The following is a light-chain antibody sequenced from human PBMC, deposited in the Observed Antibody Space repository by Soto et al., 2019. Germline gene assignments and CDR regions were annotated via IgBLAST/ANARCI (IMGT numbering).Light chain of an antibody. Sequence: EIVLTQSPATLSLSPGERATLSCSASQSVSSYLAWYQQKPGQAPRLLIYDASNRATGIPARFSGSGSGTDFTLTISILEPEDFAVYYCQQRSNWLLTFGGGTKVEIK. CDR1: QSVSSY. CDR2: DAS. CDR3: QQRSNWLLT. V-gene: IGKV3-11*01. J-gene: IGKJ4*01.